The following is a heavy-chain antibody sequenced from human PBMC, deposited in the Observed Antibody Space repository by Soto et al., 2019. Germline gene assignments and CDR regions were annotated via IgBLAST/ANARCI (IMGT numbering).Heavy chain of an antibody. CDR3: ARDLIEMAVRGFWTY. D-gene: IGHD3-3*01. Sequence: QVHVMQSGPEVKKPGSSVKVSCKTFGGTFSSFSISWMRQARGQGLEWMGGIIPVSGTPHYAQKFQDRVTITADESTRTSYMELSSLTSDDTATYYCARDLIEMAVRGFWTYWGQGSLVTVSS. CDR2: IIPVSGTP. CDR1: GGTFSSFS. J-gene: IGHJ4*02. V-gene: IGHV1-69*12.